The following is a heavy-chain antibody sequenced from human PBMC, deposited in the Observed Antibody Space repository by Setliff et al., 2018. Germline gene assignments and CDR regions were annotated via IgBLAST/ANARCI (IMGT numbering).Heavy chain of an antibody. CDR3: ARERGFAGYYGSWTHQSFDL. D-gene: IGHD3-10*01. J-gene: IGHJ5*02. CDR1: VGSISDSS. Sequence: ASETLSLTCTVSVGSISDSSWSWIRQPPGKGLEWIGCISSIGNTYYNPSLGSRLTISADTSNNQFSLNLISVTAADTAVYYCARERGFAGYYGSWTHQSFDLWGQGSLVTVSS. CDR2: ISSIGNT. V-gene: IGHV4-4*08.